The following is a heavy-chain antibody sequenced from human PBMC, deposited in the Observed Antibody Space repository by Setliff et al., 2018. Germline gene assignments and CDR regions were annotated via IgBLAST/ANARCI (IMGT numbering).Heavy chain of an antibody. D-gene: IGHD2-2*03. CDR2: IFYDGNT. CDR3: ARGLGIVVVPAAIGCWFDP. J-gene: IGHJ5*02. CDR1: GYYIRSGYY. V-gene: IGHV4-38-2*01. Sequence: SETLSLTCVVSGYYIRSGYYWGWIRQHPGKGLEWIGSIFYDGNTFYNPSLKSRVTMSVDTSKNQFSLKLSSVTAADTAVYYCARGLGIVVVPAAIGCWFDPWGQGTLVTVSS.